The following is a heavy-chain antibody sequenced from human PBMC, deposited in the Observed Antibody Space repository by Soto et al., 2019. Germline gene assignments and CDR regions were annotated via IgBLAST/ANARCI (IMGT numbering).Heavy chain of an antibody. D-gene: IGHD3-9*01. CDR1: GFTFSSYA. Sequence: PGGSLRLSCAASGFTFSSYAMSWVRQAPGKGLEWVSAISGSGGSTYYADSVKGRFTISRDNSKNTLYLQMNSLRAEDTAVYYYAKGSVTYYDILTGYYRGAFDIWGQGTMVTVS. CDR3: AKGSVTYYDILTGYYRGAFDI. J-gene: IGHJ3*02. V-gene: IGHV3-23*01. CDR2: ISGSGGST.